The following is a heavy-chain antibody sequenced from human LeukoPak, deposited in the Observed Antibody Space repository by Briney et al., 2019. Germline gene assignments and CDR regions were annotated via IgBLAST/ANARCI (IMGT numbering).Heavy chain of an antibody. CDR2: IKQDGSEK. Sequence: GGSLRLSCAASGFSFSSYWLSWVRQAAGKGLEWVANIKQDGSEKHYVDSVKGRFTISRDNAKNSLYLQMHSLRPGDTAVYYCARYCGGDCYGMDVWGQGTTVTVSS. D-gene: IGHD2-21*01. V-gene: IGHV3-7*01. CDR3: ARYCGGDCYGMDV. CDR1: GFSFSSYW. J-gene: IGHJ6*02.